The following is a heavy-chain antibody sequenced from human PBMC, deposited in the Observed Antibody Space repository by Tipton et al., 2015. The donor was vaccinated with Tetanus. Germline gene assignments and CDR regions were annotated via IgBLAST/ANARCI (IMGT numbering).Heavy chain of an antibody. V-gene: IGHV4-39*01. Sequence: TLSLTRTVSSVSIADNTNYWGWIRQPPGKGLEWIGSIYSSGDTYSNPSLKSRVTMSVDTSRNQFSLRLSSVTAADTAEYYCARHNSGYFTFFDSWGQGILVTVS. CDR3: ARHNSGYFTFFDS. CDR2: IYSSGDT. J-gene: IGHJ4*02. D-gene: IGHD3-3*01. CDR1: SVSIADNTNY.